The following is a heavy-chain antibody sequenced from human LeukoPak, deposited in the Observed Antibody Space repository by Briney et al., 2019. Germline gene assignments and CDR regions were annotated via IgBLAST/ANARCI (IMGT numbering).Heavy chain of an antibody. CDR1: SDSFSSYY. CDR2: LHYSGST. D-gene: IGHD4/OR15-4a*01. J-gene: IGHJ4*02. CDR3: ARDAPYGDCFDY. Sequence: PSETLSLTCTVSSDSFSSYYWSWIRQPPGKGLEWIGYLHYSGSTSYNPSLKSRVTISVDTSKNQFSLKLRSVTAADTAVYYCARDAPYGDCFDYWGQGTLVTVSS. V-gene: IGHV4-59*01.